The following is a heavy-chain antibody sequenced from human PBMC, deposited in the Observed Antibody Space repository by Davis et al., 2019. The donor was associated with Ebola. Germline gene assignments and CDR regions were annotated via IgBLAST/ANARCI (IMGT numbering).Heavy chain of an antibody. Sequence: AASVKVSYKASGYIFTSYDINWVRQATGQGLEWMGWMNPNSGNTGYARKFQDRVTMTRDTSMNTAYMELSSLRSEDTAVYYCARASWATVGTRWFDPWGQGTLVTVSS. CDR1: GYIFTSYD. J-gene: IGHJ5*02. CDR3: ARASWATVGTRWFDP. D-gene: IGHD6-13*01. V-gene: IGHV1-8*01. CDR2: MNPNSGNT.